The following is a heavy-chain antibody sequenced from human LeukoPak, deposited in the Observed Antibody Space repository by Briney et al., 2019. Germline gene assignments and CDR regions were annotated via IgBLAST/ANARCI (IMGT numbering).Heavy chain of an antibody. CDR1: GGSISSYY. CDR2: IYTSGST. V-gene: IGHV4-4*07. CDR3: ARGSLGGDYGDYFDY. J-gene: IGHJ4*02. D-gene: IGHD4-17*01. Sequence: SETLSLPCTVSGGSISSYYWSWIRQPAGTALEWIGRIYTSGSTNYNPSLKSRVTISVNRSKNQFSLRLTSVTAADTAAYYCARGSLGGDYGDYFDYWGQGTLVTVSS.